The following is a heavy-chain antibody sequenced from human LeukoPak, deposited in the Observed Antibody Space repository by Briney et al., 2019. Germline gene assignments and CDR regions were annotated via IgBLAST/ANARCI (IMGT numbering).Heavy chain of an antibody. CDR1: DDSITMYY. V-gene: IGHV4-59*01. J-gene: IGHJ3*02. Sequence: SETLSLTCSVSDDSITMYYWSWIRQPPGKGLEWIGYIYYSGSTNYNPSLKSRVTISVDTSKNQFSLKLSSVTAADTAVYYCARVRGYSYGSDAFDIWGQGTMVTVSS. CDR3: ARVRGYSYGSDAFDI. CDR2: IYYSGST. D-gene: IGHD5-18*01.